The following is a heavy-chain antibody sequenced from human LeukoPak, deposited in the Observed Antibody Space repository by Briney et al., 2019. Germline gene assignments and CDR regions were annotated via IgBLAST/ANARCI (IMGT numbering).Heavy chain of an antibody. D-gene: IGHD3-3*01. J-gene: IGHJ4*02. CDR1: GFTFSNYY. CDR3: ARDRTIFGVAPDFDY. CDR2: ISSSGSTI. Sequence: GGSLRLSCAASGFTFSNYYMSWIRQAPGKGLEWVSHISSSGSTIYYADSVKGRFTISRDNAKNSLYLQMNSLRAEDTAVYYCARDRTIFGVAPDFDYWGQGTLVTVSS. V-gene: IGHV3-11*04.